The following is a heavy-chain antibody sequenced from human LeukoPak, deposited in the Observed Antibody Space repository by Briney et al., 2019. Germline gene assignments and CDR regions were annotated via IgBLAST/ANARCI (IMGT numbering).Heavy chain of an antibody. Sequence: SQTLSPTCTVSGGSISSGDYYWSWIRQPPGKGLEWIGYIYYTGSTYYNPSLKSRVTISVDTSKNQFSLKLSSVTAADTAVYYCASRPLQLRVGYFDYWGQGTLVTVSS. D-gene: IGHD5-24*01. CDR2: IYYTGST. J-gene: IGHJ4*02. CDR3: ASRPLQLRVGYFDY. V-gene: IGHV4-30-4*08. CDR1: GGSISSGDYY.